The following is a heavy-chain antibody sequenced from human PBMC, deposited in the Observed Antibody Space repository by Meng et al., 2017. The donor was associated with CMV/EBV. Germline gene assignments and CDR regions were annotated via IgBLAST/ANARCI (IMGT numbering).Heavy chain of an antibody. Sequence: EVGRVESGGGLVQPGGSLRLSCAASGFTFSSYWMHWVRQAPGKGLVWVSRINSDGSSTSYADSVKGRSTISRDNAKNTLYLQMNSLRAEDTAVYYCARDRLLGWFDPWGQGTLVTVSS. CDR2: INSDGSST. CDR3: ARDRLLGWFDP. J-gene: IGHJ5*02. D-gene: IGHD7-27*01. V-gene: IGHV3-74*01. CDR1: GFTFSSYW.